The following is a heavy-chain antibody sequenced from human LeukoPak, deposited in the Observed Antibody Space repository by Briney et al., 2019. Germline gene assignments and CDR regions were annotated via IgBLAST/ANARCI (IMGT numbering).Heavy chain of an antibody. CDR1: GRSISSYY. Sequence: SETLSLTCTVPGRSISSYYWSWIRQPPGKGLEWIGYMYYSGSTNYNPSTNYNPSLKSRVTISVDTSKNQFSVKLSSVTAADTAVYYCARDSGTTGEVKFDPWGQGTLVTVSS. D-gene: IGHD3-10*01. CDR2: MYYSGST. V-gene: IGHV4-59*01. CDR3: ARDSGTTGEVKFDP. J-gene: IGHJ5*02.